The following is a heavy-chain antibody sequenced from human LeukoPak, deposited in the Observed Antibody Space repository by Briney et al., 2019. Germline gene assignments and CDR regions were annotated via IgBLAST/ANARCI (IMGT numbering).Heavy chain of an antibody. CDR3: AKDGERWLQSFDY. J-gene: IGHJ4*02. D-gene: IGHD5-24*01. CDR1: EFTFDDYA. CDR2: ISWNSGSI. Sequence: GGSLRPSLPASEFTFDDYAMHWVRQAQGRGLEGVSGISWNSGSIGYADSVKGRFTISRDNAKNSLYLQMNSLRAEDTALYYCAKDGERWLQSFDYWGQGTLVTVSS. V-gene: IGHV3-9*01.